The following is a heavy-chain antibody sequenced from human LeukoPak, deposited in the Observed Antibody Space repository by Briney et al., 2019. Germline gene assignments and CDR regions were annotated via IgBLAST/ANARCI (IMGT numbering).Heavy chain of an antibody. CDR3: AKDSGSTLDY. V-gene: IGHV3-30*02. CDR2: IRYDGSSE. D-gene: IGHD1-26*01. CDR1: GFVFSSYG. J-gene: IGHJ4*02. Sequence: PGGSLRLSCAASGFVFSSYGMHWVRQAPGKGLEWVTFIRYDGSSEFYADSVKGRFTVSRDNSENTLYLQMNSLRTEDTAVYYCAKDSGSTLDYWGQGTLVTVSS.